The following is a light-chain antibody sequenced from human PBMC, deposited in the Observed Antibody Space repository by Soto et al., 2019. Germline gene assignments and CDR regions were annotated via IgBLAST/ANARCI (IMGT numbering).Light chain of an antibody. V-gene: IGLV2-14*01. CDR2: DVS. J-gene: IGLJ1*01. CDR3: CSYTTSNTRQIV. CDR1: SSDVGGYNY. Sequence: QSVLTQPASVSGSPGQSITISCTGTSSDVGGYNYVSWYQQHPGKAPKFMIYDVSNRPSGVSNRFSGSKSGNTASLTISGLAAEDEADYYCCSYTTSNTRQIVFGTGTKVTVL.